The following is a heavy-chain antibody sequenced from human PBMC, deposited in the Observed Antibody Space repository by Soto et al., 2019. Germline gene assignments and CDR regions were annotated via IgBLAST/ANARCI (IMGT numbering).Heavy chain of an antibody. CDR1: GFMFSSYP. J-gene: IGHJ6*02. Sequence: QEQLVESGGGVVQPGGSLRLSCAASGFMFSSYPMNWLHRGPGKGLEWVAVTSYDGSKKLYADSVRGRITISRDNSKNTLYLQMNSLRAEDTAVYYCVKELGYTFGYGMDVWGQGTKVTVSS. V-gene: IGHV3-30*18. CDR2: TSYDGSKK. D-gene: IGHD5-18*01. CDR3: VKELGYTFGYGMDV.